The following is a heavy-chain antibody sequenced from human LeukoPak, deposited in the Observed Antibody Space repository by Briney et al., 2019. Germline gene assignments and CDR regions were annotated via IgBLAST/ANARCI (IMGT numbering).Heavy chain of an antibody. CDR1: GGSISSGGYY. V-gene: IGHV4-30-2*01. Sequence: SQTLSLTCTVSGGSISSGGYYWSWIRQPPGKGLEWIGYIYYSGSTYYNPSLKSRVTISVDTSKNQFSLKLSSVTAADTAVYYCARGTNDFWSGYYKTGGDYFDYWGQGTLVTVSS. CDR2: IYYSGST. J-gene: IGHJ4*02. D-gene: IGHD3-3*01. CDR3: ARGTNDFWSGYYKTGGDYFDY.